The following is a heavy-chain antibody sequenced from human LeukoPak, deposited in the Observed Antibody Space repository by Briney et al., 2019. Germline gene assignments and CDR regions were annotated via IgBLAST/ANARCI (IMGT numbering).Heavy chain of an antibody. D-gene: IGHD3-10*01. CDR2: IIPIFGTA. J-gene: IGHJ3*02. Sequence: SVKVSCKASGGTFSSYAISWVQQAPGQGLEWMGGIIPIFGTANYAQKFQGRVTITADKSTSTAYMELSSLRSEDTAVYYCARGPMVRGVIITPHAFDIWGQGTMVTVSS. CDR1: GGTFSSYA. CDR3: ARGPMVRGVIITPHAFDI. V-gene: IGHV1-69*06.